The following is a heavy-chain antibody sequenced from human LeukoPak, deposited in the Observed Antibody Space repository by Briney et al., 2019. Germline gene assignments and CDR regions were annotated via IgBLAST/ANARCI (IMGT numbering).Heavy chain of an antibody. CDR3: ARVKDPGGYYYYYMDV. CDR2: MNPNSGNT. CDR1: GYTFTSYD. J-gene: IGHJ6*03. V-gene: IGHV1-8*02. Sequence: ASVKVSCKASGYTFTSYDINWVRQATGQGLEWMGWMNPNSGNTGYAQKFQGRVTMTRNTSISTAYMELSSLRSEDTAVYYCARVKDPGGYYYYYMDVWGKGTTVTVSS. D-gene: IGHD3-16*01.